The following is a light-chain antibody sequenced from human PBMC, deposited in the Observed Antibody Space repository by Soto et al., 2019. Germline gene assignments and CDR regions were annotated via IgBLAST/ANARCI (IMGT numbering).Light chain of an antibody. V-gene: IGKV3-20*01. Sequence: EIVLTQSPATLSLSPGERATLSCRASQSVIGRQLAWYQHKPGQAPRLLMFGVSNRATGIPDRFTGSGSGTDFTLTISRLEPEDFAVYYCQVYGPSPPITFGQGTRLEI. CDR3: QVYGPSPPIT. CDR1: QSVIGRQ. CDR2: GVS. J-gene: IGKJ5*01.